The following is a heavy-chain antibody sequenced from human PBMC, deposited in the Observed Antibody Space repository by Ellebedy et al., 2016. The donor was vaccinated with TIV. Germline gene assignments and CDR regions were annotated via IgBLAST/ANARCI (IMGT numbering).Heavy chain of an antibody. CDR1: GFTFDDYA. D-gene: IGHD4-17*01. J-gene: IGHJ4*02. CDR2: INWKNTSI. V-gene: IGHV3-9*01. CDR3: AKDIELTVTTQNYFDH. Sequence: PGGSLRLSCAASGFTFDDYAMHWVRQAPGKGLEWISGINWKNTSIDYADSVKGRFTISRDNAKNSLYLQMNSLTTEDTALYYCAKDIELTVTTQNYFDHWGQGTLVAVSS.